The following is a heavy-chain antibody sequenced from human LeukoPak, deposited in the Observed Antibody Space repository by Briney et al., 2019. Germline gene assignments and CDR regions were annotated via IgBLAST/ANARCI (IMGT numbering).Heavy chain of an antibody. Sequence: SVKVSCKASGGTFSSYAISWVRQAPGQGLEWMGGIIPIFGTANYAQKFQGRVTVTADESTSTAYMKLSSLRSEDTAVYYCASGTPPNYYYYYYMDVWGKGATVTVSS. CDR1: GGTFSSYA. J-gene: IGHJ6*03. CDR2: IIPIFGTA. CDR3: ASGTPPNYYYYYYMDV. D-gene: IGHD1-7*01. V-gene: IGHV1-69*13.